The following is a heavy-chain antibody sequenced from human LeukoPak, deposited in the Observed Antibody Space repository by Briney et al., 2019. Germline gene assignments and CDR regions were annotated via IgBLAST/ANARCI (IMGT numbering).Heavy chain of an antibody. CDR3: ARGLGYCSGGSCPGRAFDI. D-gene: IGHD2-15*01. CDR2: ISSSGSTI. Sequence: GGSLRLSCAASGFTFSDYYMSWIRQAPGKGLEWVSFISSSGSTIYYADSMKGRFTISRDNAKNSVYLQMNSLRAEDTAVYYCARGLGYCSGGSCPGRAFDIWGQGTVVTVSS. V-gene: IGHV3-11*01. J-gene: IGHJ3*02. CDR1: GFTFSDYY.